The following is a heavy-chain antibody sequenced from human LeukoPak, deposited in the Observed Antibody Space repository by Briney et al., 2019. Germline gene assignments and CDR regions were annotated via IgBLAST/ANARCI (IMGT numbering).Heavy chain of an antibody. CDR3: ARVRSGARLRLGYYYYGMDV. V-gene: IGHV1-18*01. J-gene: IGHJ6*02. CDR1: GYTLTSYG. Sequence: ASVKVSCKASGYTLTSYGISWVRQAPGQGLEWMGWISAYNGNTNYAQKLQGRVTMTTDTSTSTAYMELRSLRSDDTAVYYCARVRSGARLRLGYYYYGMDVWGQGTTVTVSS. D-gene: IGHD6-19*01. CDR2: ISAYNGNT.